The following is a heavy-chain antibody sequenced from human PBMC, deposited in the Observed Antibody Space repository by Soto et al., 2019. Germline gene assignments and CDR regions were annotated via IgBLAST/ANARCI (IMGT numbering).Heavy chain of an antibody. CDR3: AKPHTAMVQSTLYYYYGMDV. Sequence: LRLSCAASGFTFSSYAMSWVRQAPGKGLEWVSAISGSGGSTYYADSVKGRFTISRDNSKNTLYLQMNSLRAEDTAVYYCAKPHTAMVQSTLYYYYGMDVWGQGTTVTVSS. V-gene: IGHV3-23*01. CDR1: GFTFSSYA. D-gene: IGHD5-18*01. CDR2: ISGSGGST. J-gene: IGHJ6*02.